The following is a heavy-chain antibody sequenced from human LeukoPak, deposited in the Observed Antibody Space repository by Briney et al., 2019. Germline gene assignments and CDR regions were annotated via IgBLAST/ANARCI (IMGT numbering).Heavy chain of an antibody. CDR3: ARVTEGITMVRGVIGAFDI. CDR1: GFTFSSYE. J-gene: IGHJ3*02. V-gene: IGHV3-48*03. D-gene: IGHD3-10*01. Sequence: PGGSLRLSCAASGFTFSSYEMNWVRQAPGKGLEWVSYISSSGSTIYYADSVRGRFTISRDKAKNSLYLQMNSLRAEDTAVYYCARVTEGITMVRGVIGAFDIWGQGTMVTVSS. CDR2: ISSSGSTI.